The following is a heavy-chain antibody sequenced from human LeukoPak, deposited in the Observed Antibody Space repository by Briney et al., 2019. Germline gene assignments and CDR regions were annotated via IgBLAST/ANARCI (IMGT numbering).Heavy chain of an antibody. V-gene: IGHV3-7*01. D-gene: IGHD3-16*01. CDR3: VRAVLSVDAS. Sequence: PGGSLRLSCAASGFTFSSYSMNWVRQAPGKGLEWVANINQDGSEKNYVDSVKGRFTISRDNAKNSLYLQMNSLRAEDTAVYYCVRAVLSVDASWGQGTLVTVSS. CDR1: GFTFSSYS. CDR2: INQDGSEK. J-gene: IGHJ5*02.